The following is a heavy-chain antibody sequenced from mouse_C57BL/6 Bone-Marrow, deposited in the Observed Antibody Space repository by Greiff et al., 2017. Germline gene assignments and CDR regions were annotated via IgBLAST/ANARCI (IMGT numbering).Heavy chain of an antibody. CDR2: IHPNSGST. Sequence: QVQLQQPGAELVKPGASVKLSCTASGYTFTSYWMHWVKQRPGQGLEWIGMIHPNSGSTNYNEKFKSKATLTVDKTSSTAYMQLSSLTSEDSAVYDRARDPLSRYVDVWGTGTTVTVSS. D-gene: IGHD1-2*01. CDR1: GYTFTSYW. V-gene: IGHV1-64*01. CDR3: ARDPLSRYVDV. J-gene: IGHJ1*03.